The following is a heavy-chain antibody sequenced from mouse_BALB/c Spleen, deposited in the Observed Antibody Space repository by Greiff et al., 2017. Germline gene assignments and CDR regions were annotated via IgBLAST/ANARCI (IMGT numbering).Heavy chain of an antibody. Sequence: QVQLQQPGAELVRPGASVKMSCKASGYTFTSYWMHWVKQRPGQGLEWIGYINPSTGYTEYNQKFKDKATLTADKSSSTAYMQLSSLTSEDSAVYYCARSYRYDRYAMDYWGQGTSVTVSS. D-gene: IGHD2-14*01. CDR2: INPSTGYT. J-gene: IGHJ4*01. CDR1: GYTFTSYW. V-gene: IGHV1-4*01. CDR3: ARSYRYDRYAMDY.